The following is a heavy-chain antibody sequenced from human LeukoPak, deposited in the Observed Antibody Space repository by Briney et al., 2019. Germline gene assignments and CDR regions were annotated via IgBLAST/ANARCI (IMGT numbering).Heavy chain of an antibody. CDR3: AKGGGSSYYYYMDV. CDR2: ISGSGGST. CDR1: GFTFSSYA. J-gene: IGHJ6*03. Sequence: GGSLRLSCAASGFTFSSYAMSWVRQAPGKGLEWVSAISGSGGSTYYADSVKGRFTFSRDNSKNTLYLQMNSLRAEDTAVYSCAKGGGSSYYYYMDVWGKGTTVTISS. D-gene: IGHD6-13*01. V-gene: IGHV3-23*01.